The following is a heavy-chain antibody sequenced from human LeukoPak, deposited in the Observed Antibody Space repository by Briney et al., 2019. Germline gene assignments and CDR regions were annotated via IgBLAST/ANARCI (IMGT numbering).Heavy chain of an antibody. D-gene: IGHD6-19*01. CDR3: ARGKVAGTHDY. V-gene: IGHV4-34*01. J-gene: IGHJ4*02. CDR2: INHSGST. Sequence: SETLSLTCAVYGGSFSGYYWSWIRQPPGKGLEWIGEINHSGSTNYNPSLKSRVTISVDTSKNQFSLKLSSVTAADTAVYYCARGKVAGTHDYWGQGTLVTVSS. CDR1: GGSFSGYY.